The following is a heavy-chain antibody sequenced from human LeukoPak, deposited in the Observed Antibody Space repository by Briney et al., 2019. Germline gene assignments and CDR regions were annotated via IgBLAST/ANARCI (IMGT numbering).Heavy chain of an antibody. CDR3: ARGEYSSGSTGGYYYGMDV. CDR2: ISYDGSNK. V-gene: IGHV3-30-3*01. J-gene: IGHJ6*02. Sequence: PGGSLRLSCAASGFTFSSSAMSWVRQAPGKGLEWVAVISYDGSNKYYADSVKGRFTISRDNSKNTLYLQMNSLRAEDTAVYYCARGEYSSGSTGGYYYGMDVWGQGTTVTVSS. CDR1: GFTFSSSA. D-gene: IGHD6-19*01.